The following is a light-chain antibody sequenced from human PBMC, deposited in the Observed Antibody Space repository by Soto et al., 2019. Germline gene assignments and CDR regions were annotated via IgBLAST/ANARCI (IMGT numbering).Light chain of an antibody. V-gene: IGKV3-20*01. J-gene: IGKJ5*01. Sequence: IVLTQSPGTLSLSPGERATLSCRASQSVSSSYLAWYQQKPGQAPRLLISGASNRATGIPDRFSGSGSGTDFTLTISRLEPEDFAVYYCQQYDYLITFGQGKRLEIK. CDR2: GAS. CDR3: QQYDYLIT. CDR1: QSVSSSY.